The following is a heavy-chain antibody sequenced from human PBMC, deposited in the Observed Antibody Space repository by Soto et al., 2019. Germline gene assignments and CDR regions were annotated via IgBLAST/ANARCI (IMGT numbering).Heavy chain of an antibody. CDR2: IKSETDGGTT. J-gene: IGHJ6*02. Sequence: GGSLRLSCAASGFTFSNAWMNWVRQAPGKGLEWVGRIKSETDGGTTDYAAPVKGRFTISRDDSKNTLYLQMNSLKTEDTAVYYRTTDFDYYGSGRYYYYYGMDVWGQGTTVSVSS. V-gene: IGHV3-15*07. CDR1: GFTFSNAW. D-gene: IGHD3-10*01. CDR3: TTDFDYYGSGRYYYYYGMDV.